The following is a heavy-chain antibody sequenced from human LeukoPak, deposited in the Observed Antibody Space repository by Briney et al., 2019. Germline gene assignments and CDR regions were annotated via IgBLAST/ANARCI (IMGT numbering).Heavy chain of an antibody. J-gene: IGHJ4*02. Sequence: PGGSLRLSCAASGFTFRQYAMSWVRQAPDKGLEWVSSVSGSGSTTYYADSVKGRFTIGRDKSKNTLYLQMNSLRAEDTAVYYCAKDGKTRNWNYYQAKPVYWGQGTLVTVSS. CDR1: GFTFRQYA. V-gene: IGHV3-23*01. D-gene: IGHD1-7*01. CDR3: AKDGKTRNWNYYQAKPVY. CDR2: VSGSGSTT.